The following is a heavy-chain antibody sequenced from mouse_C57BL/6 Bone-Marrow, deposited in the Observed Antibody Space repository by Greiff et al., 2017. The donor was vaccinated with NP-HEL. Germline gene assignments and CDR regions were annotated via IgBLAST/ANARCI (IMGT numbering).Heavy chain of an antibody. J-gene: IGHJ3*01. V-gene: IGHV1-54*01. CDR3: ATIYYDYASY. Sequence: QVQLQQSGAELVRPGTSVKVSCKASGYAFTNYLIEWVKQRPGQGLEWIGVINPGSGGTNYNEKFKGKATLTADKSSSTAYMQLSSLTSEDSAVYFCATIYYDYASYWGQGTLVTVSA. CDR1: GYAFTNYL. CDR2: INPGSGGT. D-gene: IGHD2-4*01.